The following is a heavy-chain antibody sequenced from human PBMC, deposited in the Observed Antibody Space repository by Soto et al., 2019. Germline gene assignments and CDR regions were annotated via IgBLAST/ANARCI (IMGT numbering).Heavy chain of an antibody. CDR1: GGTFSSYA. D-gene: IGHD3-3*01. V-gene: IGHV1-69*13. J-gene: IGHJ6*02. CDR2: IIPIFGTA. CDR3: ARLGMYYDFWSGTSYYYSGMDV. Sequence: SVKVSCKASGGTFSSYAISWVRQAPGQGLEWMGGIIPIFGTANYAQKFQGRVTITADESTSTAYMELSSLRSEDTAVYYCARLGMYYDFWSGTSYYYSGMDVWGQGTTVTVSS.